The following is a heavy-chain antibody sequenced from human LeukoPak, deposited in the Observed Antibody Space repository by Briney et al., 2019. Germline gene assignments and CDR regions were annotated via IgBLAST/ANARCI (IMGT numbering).Heavy chain of an antibody. D-gene: IGHD6-13*01. CDR1: GYTFTGYY. J-gene: IGHJ6*02. CDR3: ARVAIAAASHYYGMDV. Sequence: ASVKVSCKASGYTFTGYYMHWVRQGPGQGLEWMGWINPNSGGTNYAQKFQGRVTMTRDTSISTAYMELSRLRSDDTAVYYCARVAIAAASHYYGMDVWGQGTTVTVSS. V-gene: IGHV1-2*02. CDR2: INPNSGGT.